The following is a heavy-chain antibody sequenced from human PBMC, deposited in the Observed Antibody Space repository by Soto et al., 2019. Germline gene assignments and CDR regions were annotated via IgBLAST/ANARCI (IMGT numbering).Heavy chain of an antibody. CDR2: ISSSGSTI. V-gene: IGHV3-11*01. CDR3: ARDTHDFWSGYYKRYGMDV. CDR1: GCAFSDYY. D-gene: IGHD3-3*01. J-gene: IGHJ6*02. Sequence: GSLRLSCAASGCAFSDYYMSWIRQAPGKGLEWVSYISSSGSTIYYADSVKGRFTISRDNAKNSLYLQMNSLRAEDTAVYYCARDTHDFWSGYYKRYGMDVWGQGTTVTVSS.